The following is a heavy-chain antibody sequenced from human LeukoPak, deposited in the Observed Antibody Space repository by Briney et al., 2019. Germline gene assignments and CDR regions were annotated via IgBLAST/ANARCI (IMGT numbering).Heavy chain of an antibody. CDR1: GSSFSSHS. Sequence: SETLSLTCTVSGSSFSSHSWSWIRQPPGKGLEWIGYIFYNGDTNYNPSLRGRVTFSVDTSRKQVSLKLTSATAADTAVYYCARTGFGFDYWGQGALVTVSS. J-gene: IGHJ4*02. V-gene: IGHV4-59*11. CDR3: ARTGFGFDY. D-gene: IGHD1-1*01. CDR2: IFYNGDT.